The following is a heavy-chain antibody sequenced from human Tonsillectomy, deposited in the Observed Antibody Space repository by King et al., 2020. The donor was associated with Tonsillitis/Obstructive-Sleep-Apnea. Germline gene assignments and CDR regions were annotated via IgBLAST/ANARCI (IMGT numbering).Heavy chain of an antibody. CDR1: GGTFSSYA. V-gene: IGHV1-69*10. CDR2: IIPILGIA. D-gene: IGHD3-22*01. J-gene: IGHJ4*02. CDR3: ARGGSGYYYFGY. Sequence: EQLVQSGAEVKKPGSSVKVSCKASGGTFSSYAISWVRQVPGQGLEWMGGIIPILGIANYAQKFQGRVTITADKSTSTAYMELSSLRSEDTAVYYCARGGSGYYYFGYWGQGTLVTVSS.